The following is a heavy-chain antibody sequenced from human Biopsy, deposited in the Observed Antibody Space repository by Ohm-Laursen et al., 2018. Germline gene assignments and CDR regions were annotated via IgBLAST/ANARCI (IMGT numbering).Heavy chain of an antibody. V-gene: IGHV2-70*11. J-gene: IGHJ6*02. CDR1: GFSLSARGMC. CDR3: ARTPILIVSAGLVYRHRRHLQGMDV. D-gene: IGHD6-13*01. Sequence: TQTLTLTCSFSGFSLSARGMCVSWILQAPGKALEWLARVDWDDYEDYSASLQTKLSISKDTSNDQVVLTVNNVDPADTATYYCARTPILIVSAGLVYRHRRHLQGMDVWGQGIAVTVS. CDR2: VDWDDYE.